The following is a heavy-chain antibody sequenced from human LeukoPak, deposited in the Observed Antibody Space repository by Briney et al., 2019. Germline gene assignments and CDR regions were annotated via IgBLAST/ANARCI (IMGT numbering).Heavy chain of an antibody. V-gene: IGHV3-30-3*01. CDR2: ISYDGSNK. D-gene: IGHD3-3*01. J-gene: IGHJ6*02. CDR3: AKDGPAIFGVVPDYGMDV. CDR1: GFTFSSYA. Sequence: PGGSLRLSCAASGFTFSSYAMHWVRQAPVKGLEWVAVISYDGSNKYYADSVKGRFTISRDNSKNTLYLQMNSLRAEDTAVYYCAKDGPAIFGVVPDYGMDVWGQGTTVTVSS.